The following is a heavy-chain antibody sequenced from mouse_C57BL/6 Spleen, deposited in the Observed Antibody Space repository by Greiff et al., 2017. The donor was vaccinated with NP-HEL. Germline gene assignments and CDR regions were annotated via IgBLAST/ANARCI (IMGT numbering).Heavy chain of an antibody. CDR1: GFTFSDYG. V-gene: IGHV5-17*01. CDR2: ISSGSSTI. Sequence: EASGFTFSDYGMHWVRQAPEKGLEWVAYISSGSSTIYYADTVKGRFTISRDNAKNTLSLQMTSLRSEDTAMYYCARLRGYAMDDWGQGTSVTVSS. CDR3: ARLRGYAMDD. J-gene: IGHJ4*01.